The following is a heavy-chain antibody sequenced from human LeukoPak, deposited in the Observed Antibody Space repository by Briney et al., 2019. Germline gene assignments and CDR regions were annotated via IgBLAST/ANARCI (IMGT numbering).Heavy chain of an antibody. D-gene: IGHD5-12*01. Sequence: GGSLRLSCAASGFIFSSHWMSWVRQAPGKGLEWVANIKQDESEKYYVDSVKGRFTISRDNAKNSLYLQMNSLSAEDTAVYYCARDHVVATILFDYWGQGTLVTVSS. V-gene: IGHV3-7*01. CDR3: ARDHVVATILFDY. J-gene: IGHJ4*02. CDR2: IKQDESEK. CDR1: GFIFSSHW.